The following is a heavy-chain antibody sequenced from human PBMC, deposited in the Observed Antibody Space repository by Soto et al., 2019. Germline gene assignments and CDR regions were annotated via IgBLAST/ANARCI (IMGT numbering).Heavy chain of an antibody. V-gene: IGHV1-8*01. CDR3: ARVNVGVVPATYAYYYYMDV. CDR1: GYTFTSYD. CDR2: MNPNSGNT. Sequence: ASVKVSCKASGYTFTSYDINWVRQATGQGLEWMGWMNPNSGNTGYAQKFQGRVTMTRNTSISTAYMELSSLRSEDTAVYYCARVNVGVVPATYAYYYYMDVWGKGTTVTVSS. D-gene: IGHD2-2*01. J-gene: IGHJ6*03.